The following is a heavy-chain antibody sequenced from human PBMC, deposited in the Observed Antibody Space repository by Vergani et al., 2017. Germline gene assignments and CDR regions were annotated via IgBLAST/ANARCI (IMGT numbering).Heavy chain of an antibody. V-gene: IGHV1-69*13. CDR2: IITIFGTA. Sequence: QVQLVQSGAEVKKPGASVKVSCKASGYTFTSYGISWVRQAPGQGLEWMGGIITIFGTANYAQKCQGRVTITADETTSTAYMDLRSLRSKDTAVYYCARGYSGSYAADYWCQGTLVTVSS. J-gene: IGHJ4*02. D-gene: IGHD1-26*01. CDR1: GYTFTSYG. CDR3: ARGYSGSYAADY.